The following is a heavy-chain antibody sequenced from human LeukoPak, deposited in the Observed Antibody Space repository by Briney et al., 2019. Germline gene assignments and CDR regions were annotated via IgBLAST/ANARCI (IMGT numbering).Heavy chain of an antibody. Sequence: GGSLRLSCAASGFTFSSYAMHWVRQAPGKGLEYVSAISSNGGSTYYANSVKGRFTISRDNAKNSLYLQMNSLRAEDTAVYYCARDPYSGLFDYWGQGTLITVSS. CDR2: ISSNGGST. CDR1: GFTFSSYA. D-gene: IGHD4-11*01. CDR3: ARDPYSGLFDY. J-gene: IGHJ4*02. V-gene: IGHV3-64*01.